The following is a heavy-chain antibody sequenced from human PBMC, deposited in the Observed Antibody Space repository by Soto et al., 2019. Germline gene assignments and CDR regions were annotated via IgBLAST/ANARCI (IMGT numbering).Heavy chain of an antibody. CDR1: GFTFSGYE. CDR3: ARDGPAADFDY. V-gene: IGHV3-48*03. CDR2: ISDNGRTV. Sequence: EVQLVESGGGLVLPGGSLRLSCAASGFTFSGYEMNWVRLAPGKGLEWVSYISDNGRTVYYADSVKGRFTISRDNAKNSLYLQMNRLRAEDTAVYYCARDGPAADFDYWGQGSLVTVSS. J-gene: IGHJ4*02. D-gene: IGHD6-13*01.